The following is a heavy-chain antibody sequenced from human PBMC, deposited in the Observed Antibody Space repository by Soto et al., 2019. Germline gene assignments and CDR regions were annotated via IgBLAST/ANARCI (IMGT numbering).Heavy chain of an antibody. Sequence: GGSLRLSCAASGFTFSSYGMHWVRQAPGKGLEWVAVIWYDGSNKYYADSVKGRFTISRDNSKNTLYLQMNSLRAEDTAVYYCARAPVSITGTNYYYMDVWGKGTTVTVSS. CDR1: GFTFSSYG. D-gene: IGHD1-20*01. J-gene: IGHJ6*03. V-gene: IGHV3-33*01. CDR3: ARAPVSITGTNYYYMDV. CDR2: IWYDGSNK.